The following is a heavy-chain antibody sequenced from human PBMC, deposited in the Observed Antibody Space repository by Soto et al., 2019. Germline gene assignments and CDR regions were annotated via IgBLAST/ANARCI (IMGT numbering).Heavy chain of an antibody. V-gene: IGHV3-7*01. CDR1: GFTFSSYW. Sequence: GGSLRLSCAASGFTFSSYWMSWVRQAPGKGLEWVANIKQDGSEKYYVDTVKGRFTISRDNAKNSLYLQMNSLRAEDTSVYYWYGSGSYYSFDYWGQGTLVTVSS. CDR2: IKQDGSEK. CDR3: YGSGSYYSFDY. D-gene: IGHD3-10*01. J-gene: IGHJ4*02.